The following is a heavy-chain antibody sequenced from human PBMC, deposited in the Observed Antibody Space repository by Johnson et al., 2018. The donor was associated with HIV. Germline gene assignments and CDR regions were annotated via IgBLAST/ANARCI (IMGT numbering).Heavy chain of an antibody. CDR1: GFTFSSYA. V-gene: IGHV3-30-3*01. J-gene: IGHJ3*02. Sequence: QVQLVESGGGLVQPGGSLRLSCVASGFTFSSYAMHWVRQAPGKGLEWVAVISYDGSNKYYADSVKGRFTISRDNSKKTLYMQMNSLRAEDTAVYYCARDQVVEMATIIGDDAFDIWGQGTMVTVSS. CDR2: ISYDGSNK. D-gene: IGHD5-24*01. CDR3: ARDQVVEMATIIGDDAFDI.